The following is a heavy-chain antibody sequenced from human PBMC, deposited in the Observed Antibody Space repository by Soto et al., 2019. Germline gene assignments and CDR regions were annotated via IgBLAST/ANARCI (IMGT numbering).Heavy chain of an antibody. CDR3: ARASRFQIPPFDY. CDR2: INPNSGGT. J-gene: IGHJ4*02. D-gene: IGHD3-3*01. Sequence: GASVKVSCKASGYTFTGYYMHWVRQAPGQGLEWMGWINPNSGGTNYEQKFQGRVTMTRDTSISTAYMELSRLRSDDTAVYYCARASRFQIPPFDYWGQGTLVTVSS. V-gene: IGHV1-2*02. CDR1: GYTFTGYY.